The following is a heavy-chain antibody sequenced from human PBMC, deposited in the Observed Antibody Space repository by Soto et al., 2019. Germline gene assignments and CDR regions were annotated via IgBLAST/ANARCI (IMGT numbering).Heavy chain of an antibody. CDR3: HKYSGTLIMPAA. J-gene: IGHJ5*02. CDR2: VNGSGESE. Sequence: GGSLRLSCEASGFTFKNFGMIWVRQAPGKGMEWVSDVNGSGESELYEESVRRRFTISRDHEKNTIHMKLETPRVDDKDVYYCHKYSGTLIMPAALGPGTLVTV. V-gene: IGHV3-23*01. D-gene: IGHD1-26*01. CDR1: GFTFKNFG.